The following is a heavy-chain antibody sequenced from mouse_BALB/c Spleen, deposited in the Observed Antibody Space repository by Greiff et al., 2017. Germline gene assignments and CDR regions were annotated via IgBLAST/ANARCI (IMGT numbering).Heavy chain of an antibody. CDR2: IYPGSGST. CDR3: TRWGYDYDGVDY. J-gene: IGHJ2*01. V-gene: IGHV1S22*01. Sequence: LQQPGSELVRPGASVKLSCKASGYTFTSYWMHWVKQRPGQGLEWIGNIYPGSGSTNYDEKFKSKATLTVDTPSSTAYMQLSSLTSEDSAVYYCTRWGYDYDGVDYWGQGTTLTVSS. D-gene: IGHD2-4*01. CDR1: GYTFTSYW.